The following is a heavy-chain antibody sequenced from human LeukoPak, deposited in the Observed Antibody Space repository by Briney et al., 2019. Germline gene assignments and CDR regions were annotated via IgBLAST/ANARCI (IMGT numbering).Heavy chain of an antibody. Sequence: ASVKVSCKASGYTFTGYYIHWVRQAPGQGLEWMGWINPNSGGTNYAQNFQGRVTMTRDTSISTAYMELSRLRSDDTAVYYCARGSGYSYGPLYDYVWGSYRYGLDYWGQGTLVTVSS. CDR1: GYTFTGYY. J-gene: IGHJ4*02. D-gene: IGHD3-16*02. CDR3: ARGSGYSYGPLYDYVWGSYRYGLDY. CDR2: INPNSGGT. V-gene: IGHV1-2*02.